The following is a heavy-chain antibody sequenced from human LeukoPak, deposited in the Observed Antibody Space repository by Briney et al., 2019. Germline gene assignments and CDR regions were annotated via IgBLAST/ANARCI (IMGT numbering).Heavy chain of an antibody. CDR1: GGSISSYY. CDR3: ARGPIEYSGSSFDY. Sequence: SETLSLTCTVSGGSISSYYWNWIRQPPGKGLEWIGYIYYSGTTNYNPSLKSRVTISVDTSKNQFSLKLSSVTAADTAVYYCARGPIEYSGSSFDYWGQGTLVTVSS. J-gene: IGHJ4*02. CDR2: IYYSGTT. D-gene: IGHD1-26*01. V-gene: IGHV4-59*12.